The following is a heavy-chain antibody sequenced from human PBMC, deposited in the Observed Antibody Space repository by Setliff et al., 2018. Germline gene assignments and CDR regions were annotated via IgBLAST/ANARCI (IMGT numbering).Heavy chain of an antibody. CDR3: ARRRRFDSGGPRSPWYFDL. CDR1: GYIFTNYW. V-gene: IGHV5-51*01. Sequence: GESLMISCKASGYIFTNYWIGWVRQMPGKGLEWMGVIYPGDSDTRYSPSFQGQVTISADKSINTAYLQWSSLKASDTAIYYCARRRRFDSGGPRSPWYFDLWGRGTLVTVSS. CDR2: IYPGDSDT. J-gene: IGHJ2*01. D-gene: IGHD3-22*01.